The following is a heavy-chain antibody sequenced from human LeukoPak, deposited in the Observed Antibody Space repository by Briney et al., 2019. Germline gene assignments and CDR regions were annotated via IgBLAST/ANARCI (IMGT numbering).Heavy chain of an antibody. CDR1: GFTFSSYG. CDR2: IWYGGSNK. Sequence: GGSLRLSCAASGFTFSSYGMHWVRQAPGKGLEWVAVIWYGGSNKYYADSVKGRFTISRDNSKNTLYLQMNSLRAEDTAVYYCASYGSGLPGAFDIWGQGTMVTVSS. D-gene: IGHD3-10*01. CDR3: ASYGSGLPGAFDI. J-gene: IGHJ3*02. V-gene: IGHV3-33*08.